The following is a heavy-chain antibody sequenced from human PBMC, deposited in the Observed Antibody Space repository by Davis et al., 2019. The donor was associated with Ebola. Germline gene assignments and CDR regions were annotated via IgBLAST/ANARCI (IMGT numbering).Heavy chain of an antibody. V-gene: IGHV3-21*04. CDR2: ISSSSSYI. J-gene: IGHJ4*02. D-gene: IGHD3-10*01. CDR3: AKDNEDGSGSYAD. Sequence: GESLKISCAASGFTFSSYSMNWVRQAPGKGLEWVSSISSSSSYIYYADSVKGRFTISRDNSKNSLYLQMNSLRTEDTALYYCAKDNEDGSGSYADWGQGTLVTVSS. CDR1: GFTFSSYS.